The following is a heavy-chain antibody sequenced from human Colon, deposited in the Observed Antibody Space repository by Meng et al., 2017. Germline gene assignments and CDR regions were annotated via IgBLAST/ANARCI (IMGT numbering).Heavy chain of an antibody. CDR3: ARINYADDS. D-gene: IGHD4-17*01. Sequence: YADSVKRRFIVTKENAKNTIYLQMNSLRVEDTAVYYCARINYADDSWGQGTLVTVAS. J-gene: IGHJ4*02. V-gene: IGHV3-74*01.